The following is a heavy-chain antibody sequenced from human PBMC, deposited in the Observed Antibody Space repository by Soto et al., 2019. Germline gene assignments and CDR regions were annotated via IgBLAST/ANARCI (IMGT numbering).Heavy chain of an antibody. Sequence: QVQLQESGPGLVKPSETLSLTCTVSGGSVSSESHYWSWIRQTPGKGLEWIGYIYYTGSTNYNPSLKGRVTMSVDTSRDQVSLRLRSVTRADTAVHYCARDQYDFRSGSYYYAMEVWGQGTKVTVSS. CDR3: ARDQYDFRSGSYYYAMEV. J-gene: IGHJ6*02. D-gene: IGHD3-3*01. V-gene: IGHV4-61*01. CDR2: IYYTGST. CDR1: GGSVSSESHY.